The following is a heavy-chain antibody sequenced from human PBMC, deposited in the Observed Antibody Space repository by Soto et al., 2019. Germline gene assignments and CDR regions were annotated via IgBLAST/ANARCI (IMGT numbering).Heavy chain of an antibody. CDR1: GGTFSSYA. CDR3: ARDAGIAAAGTHPFGYYYGMDV. CDR2: IIPIFGTA. V-gene: IGHV1-69*13. D-gene: IGHD6-13*01. Sequence: SVKVSCKASGGTFSSYAISWVRQAPGQGLEWMGGIIPIFGTANYAQKFQGRVTITADESTSTAYMELSSLRSEDTVVYYCARDAGIAAAGTHPFGYYYGMDVWGQGTTVTVSS. J-gene: IGHJ6*02.